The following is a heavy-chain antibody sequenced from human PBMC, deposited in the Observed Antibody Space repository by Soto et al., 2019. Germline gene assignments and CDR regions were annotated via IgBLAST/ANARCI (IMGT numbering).Heavy chain of an antibody. V-gene: IGHV2-5*02. J-gene: IGHJ6*02. Sequence: QITLKESGPTLVKPTQTLTLTCTFSGFSLSTSGVGVGWIRQPPGKALEWLALIYWDDDKRYSPSLKSRLTIAQDTSKHPVDLTTTNMDPVDTATYYCAHSRVFALDVWGQGTTVTVSS. CDR1: GFSLSTSGVG. D-gene: IGHD6-13*01. CDR3: AHSRVFALDV. CDR2: IYWDDDK.